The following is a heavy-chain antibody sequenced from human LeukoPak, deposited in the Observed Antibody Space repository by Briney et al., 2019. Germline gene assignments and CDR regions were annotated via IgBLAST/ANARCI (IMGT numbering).Heavy chain of an antibody. CDR1: GGSISSSSYY. CDR2: IYYSGST. V-gene: IGHV4-39*07. J-gene: IGHJ5*02. CDR3: ARGLRMVRGGSSNWFDP. D-gene: IGHD3-10*01. Sequence: SETLSLTCTVSGGSISSSSYYWGWIRQPPGKGLEWIGSIYYSGSTYYNPSLKSRVTISVDTSKNQFSLKLSSVAAADTAVYYCARGLRMVRGGSSNWFDPWGQGTLVTVSS.